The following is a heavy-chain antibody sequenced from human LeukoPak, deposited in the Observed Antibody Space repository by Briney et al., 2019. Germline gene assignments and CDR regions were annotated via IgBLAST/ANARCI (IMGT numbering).Heavy chain of an antibody. CDR1: GFSFSAYS. V-gene: IGHV3-23*01. CDR3: YYYDSSGYYPLTKIDY. CDR2: ISGSGGST. D-gene: IGHD3-22*01. J-gene: IGHJ4*02. Sequence: GGSLRLSCAASGFSFSAYSMNWVRQAPGKGLEWVSGISGSGGSTYYADSVKGRFTISRDNSKNTVYLQMNSLRAEDTAVYYCYYYDSSGYYPLTKIDYWGQGTLVTVSS.